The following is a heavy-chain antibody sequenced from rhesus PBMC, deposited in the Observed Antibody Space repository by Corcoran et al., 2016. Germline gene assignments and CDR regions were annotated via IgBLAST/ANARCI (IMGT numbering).Heavy chain of an antibody. V-gene: IGHV4-93*01. J-gene: IGHJ4*01. CDR1: GGSIRSNYW. Sequence: QVQESGPTVVKPSETLSLTCTVSGGSIRSNYWWTWIRPSPGKGLEWIGGFFCGIAITEYNPFFKSRVSISTDTSKNQVSLKMTSVTAADTAVYYCASTDCSNSDCSSGDLWGQGVLVTVTS. CDR2: FFCGIAIT. CDR3: ASTDCSNSDCSSGDL. D-gene: IGHD2-15*01.